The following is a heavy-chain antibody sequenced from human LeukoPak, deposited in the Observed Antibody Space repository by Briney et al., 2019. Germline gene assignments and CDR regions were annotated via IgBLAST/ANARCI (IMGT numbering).Heavy chain of an antibody. J-gene: IGHJ4*02. D-gene: IGHD3-22*01. Sequence: GGSLRLSCAASGFTFSSYGMHWVRQAPGKGLEWVAFIRFDGSNKYYPDSVKGRFTISRDNSKNMLYLQMNSLRAEDTAVYYCAKVYDSSGYSLYYFDYXXQGTLVTVSS. V-gene: IGHV3-30*02. CDR3: AKVYDSSGYSLYYFDY. CDR1: GFTFSSYG. CDR2: IRFDGSNK.